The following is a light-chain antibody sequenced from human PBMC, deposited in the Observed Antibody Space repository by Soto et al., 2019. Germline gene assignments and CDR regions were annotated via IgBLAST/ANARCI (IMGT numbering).Light chain of an antibody. V-gene: IGLV2-14*01. J-gene: IGLJ2*01. CDR3: SSFTSSNTVL. CDR1: SRDVGGYNY. Sequence: QSALTQPASVSGSPGQSITISCTGTSRDVGGYNYVSWYQQHPGKVPKLMIYDVSNRPSGVSNRFSGSKSGNTASLTISGLQAEDEADYYCSSFTSSNTVLFGGGTKLTVL. CDR2: DVS.